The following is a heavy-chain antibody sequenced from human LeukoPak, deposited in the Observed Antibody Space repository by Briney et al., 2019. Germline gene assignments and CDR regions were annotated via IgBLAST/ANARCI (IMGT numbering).Heavy chain of an antibody. CDR3: AKVPLAGSYYYYYMDV. Sequence: GGSLRLSCTASRFTFSNYAMSWVRQAPGKGLEWVSAISSSGGNTYYADSMKGRFTISRDNSKNTLYLQMNSLRAEDTAVYYCAKVPLAGSYYYYYMDVWGKGTTVTISS. CDR1: RFTFSNYA. J-gene: IGHJ6*03. D-gene: IGHD6-19*01. CDR2: ISSSGGNT. V-gene: IGHV3-23*01.